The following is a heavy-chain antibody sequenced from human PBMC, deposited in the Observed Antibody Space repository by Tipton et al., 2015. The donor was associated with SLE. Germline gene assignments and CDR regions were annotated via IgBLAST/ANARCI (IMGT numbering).Heavy chain of an antibody. CDR2: ISTFSGDT. D-gene: IGHD3-3*01. Sequence: QSGPEVKKPGASVKVSCKASGYRFSSYSISWVRQAPGQGLEWMGWISTFSGDTKYAQTLQGRVTLTTDKSTSTAYMELRSLRFDDTAVYFCARDRFWSGPLHWGQGTLVTVSS. J-gene: IGHJ4*02. CDR1: GYRFSSYS. V-gene: IGHV1-18*01. CDR3: ARDRFWSGPLH.